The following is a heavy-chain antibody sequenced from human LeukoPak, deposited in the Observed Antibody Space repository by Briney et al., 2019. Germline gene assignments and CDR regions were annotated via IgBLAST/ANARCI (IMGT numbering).Heavy chain of an antibody. CDR2: IKSKTDGGTI. CDR3: TTVTTITMIVVIPNGPYYFDY. CDR1: GFTFSDAW. V-gene: IGHV3-15*01. Sequence: GGSLRLSCAASGFTFSDAWMNWVRQAPGKGLEWVGRIKSKTDGGTIDYAAPVKGRFTISRDDSKNTLYLQMNSLKTEDTAMYYCTTVTTITMIVVIPNGPYYFDYWGQGILVTVSS. J-gene: IGHJ4*02. D-gene: IGHD3-22*01.